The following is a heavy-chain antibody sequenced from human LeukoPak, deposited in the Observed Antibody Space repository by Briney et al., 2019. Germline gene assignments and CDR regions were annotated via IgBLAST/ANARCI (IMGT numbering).Heavy chain of an antibody. Sequence: PWASVKVSCKASGGTFSSYAISWVRQAPGQGLEWMGGIIPIFGTANYAQKFQGRVTITADESTSTAYMELSSLRSEDTAVYYCARDSEVGLWSNWFDPWGQGTLVTVSS. CDR3: ARDSEVGLWSNWFDP. D-gene: IGHD1-26*01. V-gene: IGHV1-69*13. CDR1: GGTFSSYA. CDR2: IIPIFGTA. J-gene: IGHJ5*02.